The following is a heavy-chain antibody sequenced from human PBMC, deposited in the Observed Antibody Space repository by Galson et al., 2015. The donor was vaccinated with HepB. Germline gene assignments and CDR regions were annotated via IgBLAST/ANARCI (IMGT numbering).Heavy chain of an antibody. CDR2: INHSGST. J-gene: IGHJ4*02. Sequence: SETLSLTCAVYGGSFSGYYWSWIRQPPGKGLEWIGEINHSGSTNYNPSLKSRVTISVDTSKNQFSLKLSSVTAADTAVYYCARGPPRISVTMGPGVDYWGQGTLVTVSS. CDR3: ARGPPRISVTMGPGVDY. CDR1: GGSFSGYY. V-gene: IGHV4-34*01. D-gene: IGHD4-17*01.